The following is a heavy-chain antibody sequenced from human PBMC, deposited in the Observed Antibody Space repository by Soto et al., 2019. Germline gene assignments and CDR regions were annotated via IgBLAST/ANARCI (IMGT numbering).Heavy chain of an antibody. D-gene: IGHD2-2*01. CDR2: INSDGSST. J-gene: IGHJ4*02. V-gene: IGHV3-74*01. CDR1: GFTSSTSA. CDR3: AKDPRYCSSTSCYDGIRSPLFDY. Sequence: PGGSLSLPSAAPGFTSSTSAPHWVRHAPGKGLVWVSRINSDGSSTNYADSVKGRFTISRDNAKNTLYLQMNSLRAEDTAVYYCAKDPRYCSSTSCYDGIRSPLFDYWGQGTLVTISS.